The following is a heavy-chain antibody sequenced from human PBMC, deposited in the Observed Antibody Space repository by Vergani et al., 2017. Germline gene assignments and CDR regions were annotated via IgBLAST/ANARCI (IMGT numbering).Heavy chain of an antibody. Sequence: EVQLVESGGGLVQPGGSLRLSCAASGFTFSSYWMSWVRQAPGKGLEWVANIKQDGSEKYYVDSLKGRFTISRDNAKNSLYLQMNSLGAEDTAVYYCARRGRVWYCSSTSCYDAFDIWGQGTMVTVSS. J-gene: IGHJ3*02. CDR1: GFTFSSYW. D-gene: IGHD2-2*01. CDR3: ARRGRVWYCSSTSCYDAFDI. CDR2: IKQDGSEK. V-gene: IGHV3-7*03.